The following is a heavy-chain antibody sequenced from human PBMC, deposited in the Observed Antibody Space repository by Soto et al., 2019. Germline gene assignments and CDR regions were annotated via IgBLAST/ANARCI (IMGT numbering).Heavy chain of an antibody. V-gene: IGHV3-7*01. Sequence: GGSLRLSCAASGLAFSTHWMPWVRQAPGKGLEWVANIKQDGSDKYYVDSVKGRFTISRDNAKNSLYLQMNSLRAEDSAVYFCATRRYIAEQYGGDFDYWGQGALVTVSS. D-gene: IGHD6-19*01. CDR3: ATRRYIAEQYGGDFDY. J-gene: IGHJ4*02. CDR1: GLAFSTHW. CDR2: IKQDGSDK.